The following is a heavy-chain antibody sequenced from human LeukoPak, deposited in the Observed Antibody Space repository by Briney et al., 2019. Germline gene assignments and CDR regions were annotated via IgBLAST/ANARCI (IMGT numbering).Heavy chain of an antibody. CDR2: ISYDGSNK. Sequence: PGRSLRLSCAASGFTFSSYAMHWVRQAPGKGLEWVAVISYDGSNKYYADSVKGRFTISRDNSKNTLYLQMNSLRAEDTAVYYCAKGRNAIDPYFDYWGQGTLVTVSS. CDR1: GFTFSSYA. CDR3: AKGRNAIDPYFDY. J-gene: IGHJ4*02. D-gene: IGHD2-2*01. V-gene: IGHV3-30*04.